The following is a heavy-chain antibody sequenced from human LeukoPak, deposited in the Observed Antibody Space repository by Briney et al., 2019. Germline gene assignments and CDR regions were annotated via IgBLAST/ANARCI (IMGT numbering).Heavy chain of an antibody. J-gene: IGHJ5*02. CDR1: GFTFSRFW. Sequence: GGSLRLSCAASGFTFSRFWMSWVRQAPDKGLEWVANINEDGSEAYYVDSVKGRFTISRDNPKNSVSLQMNSLRAEDTALYYCARRECLRHERTGYYAFDAWGQGTLVTVSS. CDR2: INEDGSEA. CDR3: ARRECLRHERTGYYAFDA. V-gene: IGHV3-7*01. D-gene: IGHD1-26*01.